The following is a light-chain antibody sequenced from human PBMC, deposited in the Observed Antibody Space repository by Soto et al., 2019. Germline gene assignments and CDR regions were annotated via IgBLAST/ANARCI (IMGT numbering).Light chain of an antibody. Sequence: EIVLTQSPATLSLSPGERVTLSCRASQSVSSYFAWYQQKPGLAPRLLIYDASTRAAGIPARFSGSGSATDFTLTISSLEPDDFAVYYCQQRSDWPLTFGGGTKVEIK. CDR3: QQRSDWPLT. J-gene: IGKJ4*01. V-gene: IGKV3-11*01. CDR1: QSVSSY. CDR2: DAS.